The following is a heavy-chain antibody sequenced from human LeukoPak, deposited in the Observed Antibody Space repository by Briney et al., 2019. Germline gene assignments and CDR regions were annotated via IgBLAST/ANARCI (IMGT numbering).Heavy chain of an antibody. V-gene: IGHV4-39*01. D-gene: IGHD2-2*01. CDR3: ARHRPIRSVCSSTSCYAVTTSWFDY. CDR2: IYYSGST. J-gene: IGHJ4*02. CDR1: GGSISSSSYY. Sequence: PSETLFLTCTVSGGSISSSSYYWGWIRQPPGKGLEWIGSIYYSGSTYYNPSLKSRVTISVDTSKNQFSLKLSSVTAADTAVYYCARHRPIRSVCSSTSCYAVTTSWFDYWGQGTLVTVSS.